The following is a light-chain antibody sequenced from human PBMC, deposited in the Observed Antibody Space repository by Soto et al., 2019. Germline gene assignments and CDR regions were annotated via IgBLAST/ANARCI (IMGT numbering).Light chain of an antibody. J-gene: IGKJ4*01. Sequence: SVMTQSPDSLAVSLGERATINFKSSQSLLYTSNNKNYLAWYQQKPGQPPKLLIYWASTRESGVPDRFSGSGSGTDFTLTISRLQAEDVAVYYCKQYSSPPLPFGGGTKVDIK. CDR1: QSLLYTSNNKNY. CDR3: KQYSSPPLP. CDR2: WAS. V-gene: IGKV4-1*01.